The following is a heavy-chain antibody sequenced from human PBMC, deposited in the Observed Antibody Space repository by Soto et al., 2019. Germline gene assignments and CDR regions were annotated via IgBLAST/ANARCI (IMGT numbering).Heavy chain of an antibody. CDR3: ARDPSGSGPNFDY. J-gene: IGHJ4*02. CDR2: INTNTGNP. Sequence: QVQLVQSGSELGNPGASVKVSCKASGYSFNTYDLNWVRQAPGQGLEWMGSINTNTGNPTYAQGFTGRFAFFLDTSVSTAYLQIGSLKTEDNAVYYGARDPSGSGPNFDYWGQGTLVTVSS. V-gene: IGHV7-4-1*01. CDR1: GYSFNTYD. D-gene: IGHD3-10*01.